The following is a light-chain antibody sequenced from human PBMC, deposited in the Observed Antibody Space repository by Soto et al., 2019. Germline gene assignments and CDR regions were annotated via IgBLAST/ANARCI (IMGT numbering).Light chain of an antibody. CDR1: QSVNIH. Sequence: EIVLTQSPGTLSLSPGERATLYCRASQSVNIHLAWYQQKPGQAPRLLIYGASARATGIPAKFSGSGSGTEFTLTISSLQSEDFAVYSCLQYHNLWAFGQGTKVDNK. CDR2: GAS. CDR3: LQYHNLWA. V-gene: IGKV3D-15*01. J-gene: IGKJ1*01.